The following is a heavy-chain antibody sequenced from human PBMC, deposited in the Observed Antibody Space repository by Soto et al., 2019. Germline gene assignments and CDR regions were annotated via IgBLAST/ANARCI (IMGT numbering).Heavy chain of an antibody. V-gene: IGHV3-21*01. Sequence: PGGSLRLSCAASGFTFSSYSMNGVRQAPGKGLEWVSSISSSSSYIYYADSVKGRFTISRDNAKNSLYLQMNSLRAEDTAVYYCARDIVWFGNPYYYYGMDVWGQGTTVTVSS. D-gene: IGHD3-10*01. CDR2: ISSSSSYI. J-gene: IGHJ6*02. CDR3: ARDIVWFGNPYYYYGMDV. CDR1: GFTFSSYS.